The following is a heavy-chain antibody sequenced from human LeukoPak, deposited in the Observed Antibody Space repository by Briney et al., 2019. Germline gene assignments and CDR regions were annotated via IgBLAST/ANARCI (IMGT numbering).Heavy chain of an antibody. D-gene: IGHD2-2*01. V-gene: IGHV3-30*02. Sequence: GGSLRLSCAASGFTFSSYGMHWVRQAPGKGLEWVAFIRYDGSNKYYADSVKGRFTISRDNSKNTLYLQMNSLRAEDTAVYYCAKVMDRGCSTSCYFDYWGQGTLVTVSS. CDR1: GFTFSSYG. J-gene: IGHJ4*02. CDR3: AKVMDRGCSTSCYFDY. CDR2: IRYDGSNK.